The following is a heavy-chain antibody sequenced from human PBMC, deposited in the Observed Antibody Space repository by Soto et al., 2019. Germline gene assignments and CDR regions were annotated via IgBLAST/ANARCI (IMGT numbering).Heavy chain of an antibody. Sequence: ASVKVSCKASGYTFTSYDIHWVRQAPGQGLEWMGVINPSGGSTSNAKKFQGRVTMTRDTSTSTAYIQMSSLRSEDTAVYYCARDLMTTVTTRRYYYYYYGMDVWGQGTTVTVSS. V-gene: IGHV1-46*01. D-gene: IGHD4-4*01. CDR2: INPSGGST. CDR1: GYTFTSYD. J-gene: IGHJ6*02. CDR3: ARDLMTTVTTRRYYYYYYGMDV.